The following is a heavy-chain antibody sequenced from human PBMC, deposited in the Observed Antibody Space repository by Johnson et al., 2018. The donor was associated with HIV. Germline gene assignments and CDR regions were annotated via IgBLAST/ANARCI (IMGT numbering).Heavy chain of an antibody. Sequence: QVQLVESGGGVVQPGRSLRLSCAASAFTFSSYGMHWVRQAPGKGLEWVAFIRYDGSNKYYADSVKGRFTISRANSKNTLYLQMNSLRAEDTAVYYCAKGNYYDSSGYYGSTHAFDIWGQGTMVTVSS. CDR1: AFTFSSYG. D-gene: IGHD3-22*01. CDR3: AKGNYYDSSGYYGSTHAFDI. CDR2: IRYDGSNK. J-gene: IGHJ3*02. V-gene: IGHV3-30*02.